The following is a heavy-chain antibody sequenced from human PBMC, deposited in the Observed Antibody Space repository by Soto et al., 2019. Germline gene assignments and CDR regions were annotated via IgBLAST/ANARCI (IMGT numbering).Heavy chain of an antibody. J-gene: IGHJ4*02. V-gene: IGHV3-7*01. CDR2: INPDGSEN. CDR3: SRSLDS. CDR1: GFTFSSFW. Sequence: GGSLRLSCAASGFTFSSFWMDWVRQAPGKGLEWVANINPDGSENHYVDSVKGRFTISRDNAKNSLYLQMSSLTAEDSALYYYSRSLDSWGQGTRVTVSS.